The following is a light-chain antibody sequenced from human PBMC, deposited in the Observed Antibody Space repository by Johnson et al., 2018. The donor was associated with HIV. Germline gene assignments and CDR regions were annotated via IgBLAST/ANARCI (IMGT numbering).Light chain of an antibody. CDR3: GTWDNSVSPGGV. CDR1: SSNIGNNY. CDR2: ENN. V-gene: IGLV1-51*02. J-gene: IGLJ1*01. Sequence: QSVLTQPPSVSAAPGQKVTISCSGTSSNIGNNYVSWYQHLPGTAPKLLIFENNKRPSGIPDRFSGSKSGTSATLGITGLQTGDEADYYCGTWDNSVSPGGVFGTGTKVIVL.